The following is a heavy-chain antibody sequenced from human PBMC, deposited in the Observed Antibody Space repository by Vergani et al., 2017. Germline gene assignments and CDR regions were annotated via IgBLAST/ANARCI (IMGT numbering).Heavy chain of an antibody. CDR3: ARVRSSSPLRYGMDV. V-gene: IGHV3-64*01. Sequence: EVQLVESGGGLVQPGGSLRLSCAASGFTFSSYAMHWVRQAPGKGLEYGSAISSNGGSTYYANSVKCRFTISRDNSKNTLYLQMGSLRAEDMAVYYCARVRSSSPLRYGMDVWGQGTTVTVSS. D-gene: IGHD6-6*01. CDR1: GFTFSSYA. J-gene: IGHJ6*02. CDR2: ISSNGGST.